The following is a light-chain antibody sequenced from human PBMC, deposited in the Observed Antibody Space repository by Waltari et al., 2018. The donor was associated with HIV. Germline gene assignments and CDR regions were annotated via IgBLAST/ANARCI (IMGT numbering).Light chain of an antibody. V-gene: IGLV2-14*01. Sequence: QSALTQPASVSGSRGQSITISCTGTNTDVGGYVYVSWYQQHPGKAPKLLFYEVSQRPSGISRRSPDSNSGNAASLTISGLQPEDEADYYCSSYTSATTLIVGGGTKVTVL. J-gene: IGLJ2*01. CDR1: NTDVGGYVY. CDR2: EVS. CDR3: SSYTSATTLI.